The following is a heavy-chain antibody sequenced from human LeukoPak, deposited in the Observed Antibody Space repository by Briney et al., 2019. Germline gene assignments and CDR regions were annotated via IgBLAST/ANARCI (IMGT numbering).Heavy chain of an antibody. CDR3: AREATLEWLPNDAFDI. CDR1: GFTFSSYA. CDR2: ISYDGSNK. J-gene: IGHJ3*02. D-gene: IGHD3-3*01. V-gene: IGHV3-30-3*01. Sequence: GGSLRLSCAASGFTFSSYAMHWVRQAPGKGLEWVAVISYDGSNKYYADSVKGRFTISRDNSKNTLYLQMNSLRAEDTAVYYCAREATLEWLPNDAFDIWGQGIMVTVSS.